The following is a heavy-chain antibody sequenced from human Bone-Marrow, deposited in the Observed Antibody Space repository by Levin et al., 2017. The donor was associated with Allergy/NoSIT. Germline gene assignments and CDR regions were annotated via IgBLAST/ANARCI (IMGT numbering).Heavy chain of an antibody. Sequence: LSLTCAASGFNFYNYGMHWVRQAPGKGLQWVAFLSYDGSNKYYADSVKGRFTISRDNSKNTLYLQLNSLRAQDTAVYYCAKSLDLVTGGMDVWGQGTTVTVSS. CDR2: LSYDGSNK. D-gene: IGHD3/OR15-3a*01. J-gene: IGHJ6*02. CDR3: AKSLDLVTGGMDV. V-gene: IGHV3-30*18. CDR1: GFNFYNYG.